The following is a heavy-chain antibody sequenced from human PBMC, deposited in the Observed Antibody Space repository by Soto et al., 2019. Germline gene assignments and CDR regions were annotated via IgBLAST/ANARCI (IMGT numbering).Heavy chain of an antibody. D-gene: IGHD2-15*01. J-gene: IGHJ4*02. Sequence: LRLSCAASGFTFSSYTMSWVRQAPGKGLEWVSAISGSGGSTYYADSVKGRFTISRDNSKNTLYLQMNSLRAEDTAVYYCAKSSGYCSGGSCYVNYWGQGTLVTVSS. CDR1: GFTFSSYT. CDR3: AKSSGYCSGGSCYVNY. CDR2: ISGSGGST. V-gene: IGHV3-23*01.